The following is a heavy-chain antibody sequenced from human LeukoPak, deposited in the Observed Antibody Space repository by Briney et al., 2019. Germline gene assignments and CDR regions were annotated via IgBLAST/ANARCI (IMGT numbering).Heavy chain of an antibody. Sequence: GGSLRLSCAASGFTFSTYAVNWVRQAPGKGLEWVSSISGSGGSTYYADSVKGRFTISRDNSKSTLYLQMSSLRAEDTAVYYCAKDRGRYYDSSGYYWGYYFDSWGQGILVTVST. D-gene: IGHD3-22*01. CDR2: ISGSGGST. CDR3: AKDRGRYYDSSGYYWGYYFDS. J-gene: IGHJ4*02. CDR1: GFTFSTYA. V-gene: IGHV3-23*01.